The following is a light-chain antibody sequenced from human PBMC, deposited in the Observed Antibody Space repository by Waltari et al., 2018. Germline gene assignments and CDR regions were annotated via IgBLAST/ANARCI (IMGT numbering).Light chain of an antibody. V-gene: IGKV3-20*01. CDR3: QQYGSSSYT. CDR1: QSVSSSY. J-gene: IGKJ2*01. Sequence: DIVLTQSPGTLSLSPGDRATLSCRASQSVSSSYLGWYQQKRGQAPRLLIHGASSRATGIPDRFSGSGSGTDFTLTISRLEPEDFAVYYCQQYGSSSYTFGQGTKVEI. CDR2: GAS.